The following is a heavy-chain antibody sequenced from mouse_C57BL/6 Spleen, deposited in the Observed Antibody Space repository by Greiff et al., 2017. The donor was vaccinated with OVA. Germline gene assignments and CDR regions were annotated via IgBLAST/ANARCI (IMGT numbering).Heavy chain of an antibody. CDR3: TRLYGSSYYLDY. D-gene: IGHD1-1*01. V-gene: IGHV1-15*01. Sequence: QVQLKQSGAELVRPGASVTLSCKASGYTFTDYEMHWVKQTPVHGLEWIGAIDPETGGTAYNQKFKGKAILTADKSSSTAYMELRSLTSEDSSVYYCTRLYGSSYYLDYWGQGTTLTVSS. CDR1: GYTFTDYE. CDR2: IDPETGGT. J-gene: IGHJ2*01.